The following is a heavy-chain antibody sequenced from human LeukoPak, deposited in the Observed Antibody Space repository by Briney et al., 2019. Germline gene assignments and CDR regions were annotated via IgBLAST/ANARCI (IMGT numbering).Heavy chain of an antibody. J-gene: IGHJ6*02. CDR1: GGTFSSYA. CDR3: ASIGGYYYYGMDV. CDR2: IIPILGIA. Sequence: SVKVSCKASGGTFSSYAISWVRQAPGQGLEWVGRIIPILGIANYAQKFQGRVTITADKSTSTAYMELSSLRSEHTAVYNCASIGGYYYYGMDVWGQGTTVTVSS. V-gene: IGHV1-69*04. D-gene: IGHD4-23*01.